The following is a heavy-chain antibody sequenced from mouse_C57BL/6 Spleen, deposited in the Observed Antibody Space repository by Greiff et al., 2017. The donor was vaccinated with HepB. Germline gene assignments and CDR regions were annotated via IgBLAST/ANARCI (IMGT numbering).Heavy chain of an antibody. V-gene: IGHV5-9-1*02. J-gene: IGHJ1*03. CDR3: TRERSNYGYFDV. CDR2: ISSGGDYI. Sequence: DVMLVESGEGLVKPGGSLKLSCAASGFTFSSYAMSWVRQTPEKRLEWVAYISSGGDYIYYADTVKGRFTISRDNARNTLYLQMSSLKSEDTAMYYCTRERSNYGYFDVWGTGTTVTVSS. CDR1: GFTFSSYA. D-gene: IGHD2-5*01.